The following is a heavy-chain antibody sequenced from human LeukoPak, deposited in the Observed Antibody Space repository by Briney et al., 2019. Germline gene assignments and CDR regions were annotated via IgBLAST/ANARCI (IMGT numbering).Heavy chain of an antibody. J-gene: IGHJ6*02. CDR3: GGGAAAGTGYYYYGMDV. V-gene: IGHV3-23*01. CDR2: ISGSGGST. Sequence: GGSLRLSCAASGFTFRSYAMSWVRQAPGKGLEWISAISGSGGSTYYADSVKGRFTISRDNSKNTLYLQMNSLRAEDTAVYYCGGGAAAGTGYYYYGMDVWGQGTTVTVSS. CDR1: GFTFRSYA. D-gene: IGHD6-13*01.